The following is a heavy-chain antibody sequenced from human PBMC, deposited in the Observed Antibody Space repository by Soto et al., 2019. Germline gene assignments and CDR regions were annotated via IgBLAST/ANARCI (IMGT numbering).Heavy chain of an antibody. CDR1: GFTFSRYG. CDR2: ISDDGTDK. CDR3: AKIYGSTPGGYYGMDV. Sequence: HPVGSLRLSCAASGFTFSRYGMHWVRQAPGKGLEWVAVISDDGTDKYHADSAKGRFTISRDNSKNTLYLQMNSLRAEDTAVYYCAKIYGSTPGGYYGMDVWGQGTTVTVSS. D-gene: IGHD1-26*01. V-gene: IGHV3-30*18. J-gene: IGHJ6*02.